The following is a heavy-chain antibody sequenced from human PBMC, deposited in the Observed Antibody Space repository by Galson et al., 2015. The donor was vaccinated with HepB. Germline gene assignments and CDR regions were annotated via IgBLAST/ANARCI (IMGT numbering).Heavy chain of an antibody. D-gene: IGHD2/OR15-2a*01. Sequence: SLRLSCAASGFTFSSSWMHWVRQAPGKGLVWVSRINSDESSTSYADSVKGRFTISRANGKNTLYLQMNSLRAEDTAVYYCVRAIGLDFDYWGQGTLVTVSS. J-gene: IGHJ4*02. CDR3: VRAIGLDFDY. CDR1: GFTFSSSW. CDR2: INSDESST. V-gene: IGHV3-74*01.